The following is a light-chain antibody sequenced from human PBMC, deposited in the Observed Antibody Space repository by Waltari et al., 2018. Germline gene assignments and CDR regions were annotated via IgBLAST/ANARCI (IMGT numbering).Light chain of an antibody. CDR1: QTINNW. Sequence: DIQMTQSPSTLSASVGDRVTITCRASQTINNWLAWYQQKPGKAPQLLIQRASVLQSGVPSRFIGSGSGTDFSLTISGVQAEDVAVYYCQQYFTTPLTFGGGTKVEIK. J-gene: IGKJ4*01. V-gene: IGKV1-5*03. CDR2: RAS. CDR3: QQYFTTPLT.